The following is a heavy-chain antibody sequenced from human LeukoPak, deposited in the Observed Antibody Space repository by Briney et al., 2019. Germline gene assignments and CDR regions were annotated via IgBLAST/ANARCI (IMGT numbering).Heavy chain of an antibody. V-gene: IGHV4-61*05. CDR2: IYYSGST. CDR3: ARVPPLYCSSTSCYAVP. D-gene: IGHD2-2*01. Sequence: SETLSLTCTVSGASISSSSYYWGWIRQPPGKGLEWIGYIYYSGSTNYNPSLKSRVTISVDTSKNQFSLKLSSVTAADTAVYYCARVPPLYCSSTSCYAVPWGQGTLVTVSS. J-gene: IGHJ5*02. CDR1: GASISSSSYY.